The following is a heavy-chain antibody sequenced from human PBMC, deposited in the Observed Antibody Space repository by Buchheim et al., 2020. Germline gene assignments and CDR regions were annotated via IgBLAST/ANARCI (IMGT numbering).Heavy chain of an antibody. CDR1: GFSFSNAW. V-gene: IGHV3-15*01. CDR3: TTDRVLTGTILERNYYYYYMDV. CDR2: IKSKTDGGTT. Sequence: KLVESGGGLVKSGGSLRLSCAASGFSFSNAWMSWVRQAPGKGLEWVGRIKSKTDGGTTDHAAPVKGRFTISRDDSKNTLYLQMNSLKTEDTAVYYCTTDRVLTGTILERNYYYYYMDVWGKGTT. D-gene: IGHD1-7*01. J-gene: IGHJ6*03.